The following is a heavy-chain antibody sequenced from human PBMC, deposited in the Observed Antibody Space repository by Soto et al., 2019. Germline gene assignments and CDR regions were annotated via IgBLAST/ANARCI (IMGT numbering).Heavy chain of an antibody. V-gene: IGHV4-34*01. CDR1: GGSFSGYY. CDR2: INHSGST. J-gene: IGHJ5*02. Sequence: SETLSLTCAVYGGSFSGYYWSWIRQPPGKGLEWIGEINHSGSTNYNPSLKSRVTISVDTSKNQFSLKLSSVTAADTAVYYCARGGYCSSTSCYPYNWFDPWGQGTLVTVSS. CDR3: ARGGYCSSTSCYPYNWFDP. D-gene: IGHD2-2*03.